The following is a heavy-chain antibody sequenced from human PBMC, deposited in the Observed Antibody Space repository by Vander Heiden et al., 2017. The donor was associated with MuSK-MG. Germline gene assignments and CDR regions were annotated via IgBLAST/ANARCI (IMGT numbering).Heavy chain of an antibody. CDR1: GFTFSSYS. J-gene: IGHJ5*02. CDR2: ISSSSSYI. D-gene: IGHD3-10*01. CDR3: ARDREYYYGSGSPPTQSGFDP. Sequence: EVQLVESGGGLVKPGGSLRLSCAASGFTFSSYSLNWVRQAPGKGLEWVSSISSSSSYIYYADSVKGRFTISRDNAKNSLYLQMNSLRAEDTAVYYCARDREYYYGSGSPPTQSGFDPWGQGTLVTVSS. V-gene: IGHV3-21*01.